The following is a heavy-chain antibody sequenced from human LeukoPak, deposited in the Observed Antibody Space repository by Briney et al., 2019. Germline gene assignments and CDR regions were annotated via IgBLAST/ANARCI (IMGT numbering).Heavy chain of an antibody. CDR3: ARDPDEYSGYDLYGMDV. CDR1: GGTFISYA. Sequence: SVKVSCKASGGTFISYAISWVRQAPGQGLEWMGGIIPIFGTANYAQKFQSRVTITADESTSTAYMELSSLRSEDTAVYYCARDPDEYSGYDLYGMDVWGQGTTVTVSS. CDR2: IIPIFGTA. J-gene: IGHJ6*02. V-gene: IGHV1-69*13. D-gene: IGHD5-12*01.